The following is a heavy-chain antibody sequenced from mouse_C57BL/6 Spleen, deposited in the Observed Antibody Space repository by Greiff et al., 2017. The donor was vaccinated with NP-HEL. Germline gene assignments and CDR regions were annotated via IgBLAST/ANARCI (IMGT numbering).Heavy chain of an antibody. J-gene: IGHJ2*01. CDR3: SREGNWYFDY. CDR1: GYTFTSYW. CDR2: IDPSDSET. D-gene: IGHD4-1*01. V-gene: IGHV1-52*01. Sequence: QVQLKQPGAELVRPGSSVKLSCKASGYTFTSYWMHWVKQRPIQGLEWIGNIDPSDSETHYNQKFKDKATLTVDKSSSTAYMELRSLASEVSAVYYCSREGNWYFDYWGQGTTLTVSS.